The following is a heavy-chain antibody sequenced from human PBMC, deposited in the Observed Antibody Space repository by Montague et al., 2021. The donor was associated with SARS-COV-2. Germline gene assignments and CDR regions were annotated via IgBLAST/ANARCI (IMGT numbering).Heavy chain of an antibody. Sequence: SLRLSCAASGFTFSNYDMNWVRRAPGKGPEWISYISTSAYTTSYAGSVKGRLTISRDNGENSLYLQMNSLRVEDTAVYYCTRDYRSIVGDGLDIWGQGTKVTVSS. J-gene: IGHJ3*02. D-gene: IGHD3-16*02. CDR1: GFTFSNYD. CDR3: TRDYRSIVGDGLDI. CDR2: ISTSAYTT. V-gene: IGHV3-48*03.